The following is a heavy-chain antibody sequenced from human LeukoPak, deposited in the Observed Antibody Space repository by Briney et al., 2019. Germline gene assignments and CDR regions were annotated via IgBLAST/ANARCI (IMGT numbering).Heavy chain of an antibody. Sequence: HPSETLSLTCAVSGGSISSGGYSWSWIRQPPGKGLEWIGYIYHSGSTYYNPSLKSRVTTSVDRSKNQFSLKLSSVTAADTAVYYCARSGMATIFLPSLIFDYWGQGTLVTVSS. J-gene: IGHJ4*02. CDR1: GGSISSGGYS. D-gene: IGHD5-24*01. CDR3: ARSGMATIFLPSLIFDY. CDR2: IYHSGST. V-gene: IGHV4-30-2*01.